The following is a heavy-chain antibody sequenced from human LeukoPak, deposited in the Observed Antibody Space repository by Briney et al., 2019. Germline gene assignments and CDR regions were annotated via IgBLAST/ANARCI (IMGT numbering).Heavy chain of an antibody. CDR3: ARQWLEGNYYYYGMDV. CDR1: GYTFTGYY. Sequence: ASVKVSCKASGYTFTGYYMHWVRQAPGQGLEWMGWINPNSGGTNYAQKFQGWVTMTRDTSISTAYMELSRLRSDDTAVYYCARQWLEGNYYYYGMDVWGQGTTVTVSS. V-gene: IGHV1-2*04. CDR2: INPNSGGT. D-gene: IGHD6-19*01. J-gene: IGHJ6*02.